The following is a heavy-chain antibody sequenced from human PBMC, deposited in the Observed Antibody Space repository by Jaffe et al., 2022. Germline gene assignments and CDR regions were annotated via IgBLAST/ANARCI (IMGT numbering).Heavy chain of an antibody. Sequence: QVQLQQWGAGLLKPSETLSLTCAVYGGSFSGYYWSWIRQPPGKGLEWIGEINHSGSTNYNPSLKSRVTISVDTSKNQFSLKLSSVTAADTAVYYCARSRGRRYDILTGPRGWFDPWGQGTLVTVSS. V-gene: IGHV4-34*01. CDR2: INHSGST. CDR1: GGSFSGYY. J-gene: IGHJ5*02. D-gene: IGHD3-9*01. CDR3: ARSRGRRYDILTGPRGWFDP.